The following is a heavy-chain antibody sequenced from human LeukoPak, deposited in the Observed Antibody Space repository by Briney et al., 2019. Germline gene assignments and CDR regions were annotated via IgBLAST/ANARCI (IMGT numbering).Heavy chain of an antibody. CDR1: GFTFSSHG. Sequence: GGSLRLSCAASGFTFSSHGMHWVRQAPGKGLEWVAVIWYDGSNKYYADSVKGRFTISRDNAKNSLYLQMNSLRAEDTAVYYCARGPTDSSGYYYGESDYWGQGTLVTVSS. V-gene: IGHV3-33*01. J-gene: IGHJ4*02. CDR3: ARGPTDSSGYYYGESDY. CDR2: IWYDGSNK. D-gene: IGHD3-22*01.